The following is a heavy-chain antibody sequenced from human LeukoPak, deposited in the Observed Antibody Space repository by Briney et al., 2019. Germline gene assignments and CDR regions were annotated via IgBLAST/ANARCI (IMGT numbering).Heavy chain of an antibody. CDR2: IYYSGST. CDR3: ARAMVTPYYFDY. CDR1: GGSISSGDYY. Sequence: NPSETLSLTCTVSGGSISSGDYYWSWIRQPPGKGLEWIGYIYYSGSTYYNPSLKSRVTISVDTSKNQFSLKLSSVTAADTAVYYCARAMVTPYYFDYWGQGTLVTVSS. V-gene: IGHV4-30-4*02. J-gene: IGHJ4*02. D-gene: IGHD4-23*01.